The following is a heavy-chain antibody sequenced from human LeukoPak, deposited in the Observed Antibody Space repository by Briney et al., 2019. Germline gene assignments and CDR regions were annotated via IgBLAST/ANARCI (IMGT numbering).Heavy chain of an antibody. V-gene: IGHV4-4*02. CDR3: ARSGSSSGWYVNWFDP. J-gene: IGHJ5*02. D-gene: IGHD6-19*01. CDR2: IYHSGST. Sequence: SGTLSLTCAVSGGSISSSNWWSWVRPPPGKGLEWIGEIYHSGSTNYNPSLKSRVTISVDKSKYQFSLKLSSVTAADTAVYYCARSGSSSGWYVNWFDPWGQGTLVTVSS. CDR1: GGSISSSNW.